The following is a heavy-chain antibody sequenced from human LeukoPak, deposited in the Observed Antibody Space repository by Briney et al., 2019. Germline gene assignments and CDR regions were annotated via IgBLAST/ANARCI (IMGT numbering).Heavy chain of an antibody. D-gene: IGHD1-26*01. J-gene: IGHJ4*02. V-gene: IGHV3-23*01. CDR3: VKDLGRYRNNCFDY. CDR2: ISGSGGGT. CDR1: GFTFSSYA. Sequence: GGSLRLSCAASGFTFSSYAMSWVRQSPEKGLEWASTISGSGGGTYYADSVKGRFTISRDDSKNTLYLQMNSLRAEDTAVYYCVKDLGRYRNNCFDYWGQGTLVTVSS.